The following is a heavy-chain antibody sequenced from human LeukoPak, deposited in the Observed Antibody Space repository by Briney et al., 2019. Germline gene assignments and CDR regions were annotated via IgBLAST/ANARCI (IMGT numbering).Heavy chain of an antibody. D-gene: IGHD6-19*01. J-gene: IGHJ1*01. CDR3: ARRDYTSGRTYFHH. CDR1: GYNFADYW. Sequence: GDSLKISCKAFGYNFADYWIGWVRQMPGKGLEWMGVIYPGDSDTRYSPSFQGQVTISVDKSNSTAYLQWSSLKASDTAMYYCARRDYTSGRTYFHHWGQGTLVTVSS. CDR2: IYPGDSDT. V-gene: IGHV5-51*01.